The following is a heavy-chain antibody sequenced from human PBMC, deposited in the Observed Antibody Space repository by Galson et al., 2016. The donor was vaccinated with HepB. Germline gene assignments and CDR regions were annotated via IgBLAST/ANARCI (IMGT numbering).Heavy chain of an antibody. Sequence: ETLSLTCTVSGVSISSSNWWSWVRQPPGKGLEWIGEIYRSGTTNYNPSVKSGVTISIDKSKNQFSLNLTSVTAADTAVYYCARATSWYEEYFQDWGQGTLVTVSS. CDR1: GVSISSSNW. CDR3: ARATSWYEEYFQD. D-gene: IGHD6-13*01. CDR2: IYRSGTT. J-gene: IGHJ1*01. V-gene: IGHV4-4*02.